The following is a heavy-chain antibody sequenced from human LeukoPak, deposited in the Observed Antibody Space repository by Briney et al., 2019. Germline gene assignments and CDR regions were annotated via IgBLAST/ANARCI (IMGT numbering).Heavy chain of an antibody. CDR1: GFTFDDYG. D-gene: IGHD6-13*01. Sequence: GGSLRLSCAASGFTFDDYGMSWVRQAPGKGLEWGSGINWNGGSTGYADSVKGRFTIARGNAKNSLYPQMNSLRAEDTALYYCARERYSSSWYHGFDPWGQGTLVTVSS. CDR3: ARERYSSSWYHGFDP. J-gene: IGHJ5*02. CDR2: INWNGGST. V-gene: IGHV3-20*04.